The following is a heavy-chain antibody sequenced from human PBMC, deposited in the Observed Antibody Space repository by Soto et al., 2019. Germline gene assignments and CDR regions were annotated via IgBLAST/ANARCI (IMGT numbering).Heavy chain of an antibody. Sequence: QLRLQESGPGLVKSSETLSLTCTVSGGSIRSSTYYWGWIGQPPRKGLEWIGSIYYSGSTHNTPSLKSRVTMSVDTYTNQFSLKLNSVTAADTAVYYCTRHEGGAAADRPLDYWGQGTLVTVSS. D-gene: IGHD6-13*01. V-gene: IGHV4-39*01. CDR3: TRHEGGAAADRPLDY. J-gene: IGHJ4*02. CDR1: GGSIRSSTYY. CDR2: IYYSGST.